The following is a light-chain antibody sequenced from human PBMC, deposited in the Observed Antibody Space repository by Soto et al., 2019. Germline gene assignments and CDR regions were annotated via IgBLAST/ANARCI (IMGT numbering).Light chain of an antibody. J-gene: IGKJ4*01. Sequence: EIVLTQSPATLSLSPGERATLSCGARQSVSTNYLAWYQQKPGLAPRLLIYDASSRATGISDRFSGSGSGTDFTHTISRLEPEDFAVYYCQQYGSSPTFGGGTKVEIK. V-gene: IGKV3D-20*01. CDR2: DAS. CDR1: QSVSTNY. CDR3: QQYGSSPT.